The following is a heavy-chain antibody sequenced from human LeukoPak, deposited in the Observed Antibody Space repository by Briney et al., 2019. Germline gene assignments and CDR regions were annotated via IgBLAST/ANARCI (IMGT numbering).Heavy chain of an antibody. D-gene: IGHD2-15*01. CDR1: GFTFGDYA. CDR2: IRSKAYGGTT. J-gene: IGHJ3*02. V-gene: IGHV3-49*04. CDR3: TSWCSGGSCPGPDAFDI. Sequence: PGRSLRLSCTASGFTFGDYAMSWVRQAPGKGLEWVGFIRSKAYGGTTEYAASVKGRFTISRDDSKSIAYLQMNSLKTEDTAVYYCTSWCSGGSCPGPDAFDIWGQGTMVTVSS.